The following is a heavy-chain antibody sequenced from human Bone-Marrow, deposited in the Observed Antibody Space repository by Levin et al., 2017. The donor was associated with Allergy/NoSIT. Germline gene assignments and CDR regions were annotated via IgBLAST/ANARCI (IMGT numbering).Heavy chain of an antibody. Sequence: VASVKVSCKASGATSNNYAFSWVRQAPGQGLEGVGGIIPLFGSTDYAQKFQGRVTITADKSTYTAYMELSSLKSEDTAVYYCARHMRWLQLSLNYALDVWGQGTTITVSS. CDR3: ARHMRWLQLSLNYALDV. V-gene: IGHV1-69*06. D-gene: IGHD5-24*01. CDR1: GATSNNYA. J-gene: IGHJ6*02. CDR2: IIPLFGST.